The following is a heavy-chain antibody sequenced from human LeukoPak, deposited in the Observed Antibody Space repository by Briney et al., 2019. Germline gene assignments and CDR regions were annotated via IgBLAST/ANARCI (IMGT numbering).Heavy chain of an antibody. J-gene: IGHJ6*02. Sequence: ASVKVSCKASGYTFTGYYMHWVRQAPGQGLEWMGWINPNSGGTNYAQKFQGRVTMTRDTSISTAYMELSRLRSDDTAVYYCAREGGKLRYFDWSPLYYYGMDVWGQGTTVTVSS. D-gene: IGHD3-9*01. CDR2: INPNSGGT. CDR3: AREGGKLRYFDWSPLYYYGMDV. V-gene: IGHV1-2*02. CDR1: GYTFTGYY.